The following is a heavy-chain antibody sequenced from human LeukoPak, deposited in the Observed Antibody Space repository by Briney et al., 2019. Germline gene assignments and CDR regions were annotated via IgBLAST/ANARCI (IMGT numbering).Heavy chain of an antibody. CDR3: ARSVVVAAPCDY. V-gene: IGHV4-39*07. CDR2: IYYSGST. J-gene: IGHJ4*02. Sequence: SETLSLTCTVSGGSISSSSYYWGWIRQPPGKGLEWIGSIYYSGSTYYNPSLKSRVTISVDTSKNQFSLKLSSVTAADTAVYYCARSVVVAAPCDYWGQGTLVTISS. CDR1: GGSISSSSYY. D-gene: IGHD2-15*01.